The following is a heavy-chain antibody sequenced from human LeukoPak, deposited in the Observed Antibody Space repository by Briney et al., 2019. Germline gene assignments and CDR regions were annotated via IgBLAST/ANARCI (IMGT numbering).Heavy chain of an antibody. CDR2: INNDGSDT. CDR1: GFTFSNFW. D-gene: IGHD2-15*01. Sequence: GGSLRLSCAASGFTFSNFWMHWVRQGPGKGLVWVSRINNDGSDTTYADSVKGRFTISRDNAKNTVCLQMNSLRAEDTAVYFCARDIATTPVYWGQGTLVTVSS. J-gene: IGHJ4*02. CDR3: ARDIATTPVY. V-gene: IGHV3-74*01.